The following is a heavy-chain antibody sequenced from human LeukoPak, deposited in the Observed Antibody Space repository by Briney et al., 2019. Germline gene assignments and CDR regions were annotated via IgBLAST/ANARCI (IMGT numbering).Heavy chain of an antibody. CDR2: VNPGGTLT. Sequence: GGSLRLSCAASGFTFTTYSMAWVRQAPGKGLEWVSTVNPGGTLTYYTDSVKGRFTISRDNSRNTVFLQMNSLRVGDTAIYYCAKDRAGTPWADWGQGTLVTVSS. CDR1: GFTFTTYS. D-gene: IGHD1-7*01. J-gene: IGHJ4*02. CDR3: AKDRAGTPWAD. V-gene: IGHV3-23*03.